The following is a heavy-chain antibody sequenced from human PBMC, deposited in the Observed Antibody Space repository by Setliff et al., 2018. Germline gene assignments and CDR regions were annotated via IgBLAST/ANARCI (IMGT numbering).Heavy chain of an antibody. Sequence: GSLRLSCAASGFTFRKFAMSWVRQAPGKGLEWVSAISGDGESTFYAGSVKGRFTISRDNSESTVFLQVNSLRAEDTGVYYCVKVKKPLIRGSGFDYWGRGTLVTVSS. CDR3: VKVKKPLIRGSGFDY. J-gene: IGHJ4*02. CDR2: ISGDGEST. D-gene: IGHD3-10*01. CDR1: GFTFRKFA. V-gene: IGHV3-23*01.